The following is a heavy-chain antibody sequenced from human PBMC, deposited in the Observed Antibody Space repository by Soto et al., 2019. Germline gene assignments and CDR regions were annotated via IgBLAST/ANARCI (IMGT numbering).Heavy chain of an antibody. CDR2: FYYSGST. CDR3: ARVQGYCSGGSCTPGRAFDI. CDR1: GASISSYY. V-gene: IGHV4-59*12. D-gene: IGHD2-15*01. J-gene: IGHJ3*02. Sequence: SEALSLTCAVSGASISSYYWSWIRQPPGKGLEWIGYFYYSGSTNYNPSLKSRVTISVDTSKNQFSLKLSSVTAADTAVYYCARVQGYCSGGSCTPGRAFDIWGQGTMVTVSS.